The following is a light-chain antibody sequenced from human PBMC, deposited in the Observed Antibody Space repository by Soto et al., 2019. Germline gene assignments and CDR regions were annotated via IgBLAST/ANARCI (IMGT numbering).Light chain of an antibody. Sequence: CCSTRKSVSSSYLAWYQQKPGQAPRLLIYGASSRATGIPDRFSGSGSGTDYALALRCLEPDGSAVYYCQGSRRAAERVAGGTKVDIK. CDR2: GAS. J-gene: IGKJ4*01. CDR3: QGSRRAAER. CDR1: KSVSSSY. V-gene: IGKV3-20*01.